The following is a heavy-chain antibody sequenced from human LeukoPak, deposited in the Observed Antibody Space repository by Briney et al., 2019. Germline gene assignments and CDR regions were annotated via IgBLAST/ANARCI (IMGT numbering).Heavy chain of an antibody. Sequence: SETLSLTCAVSGGSISSGGYSWSWIRQPPGKGLEWIGYIYYSGSTYYNPSLKSRVTISVDTSKNQFSLKLSSVTAADTAVYYCARHLQKGIDYYDSSGYYSFDYWGQGTLVTVSS. CDR1: GGSISSGGYS. CDR2: IYYSGST. CDR3: ARHLQKGIDYYDSSGYYSFDY. D-gene: IGHD3-22*01. V-gene: IGHV4-30-4*07. J-gene: IGHJ4*02.